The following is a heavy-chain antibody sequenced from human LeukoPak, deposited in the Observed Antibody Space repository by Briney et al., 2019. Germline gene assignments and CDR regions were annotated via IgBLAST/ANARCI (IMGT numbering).Heavy chain of an antibody. CDR1: GYTFTSYD. D-gene: IGHD6-19*01. V-gene: IGHV1-8*01. J-gene: IGHJ5*02. CDR3: ASIRRSSGWYNNWFDP. CDR2: MNPNSGNT. Sequence: ASVKVSCKASGYTFTSYDINWVRQATGQGLVWMGWMNPNSGNTGYAQKFQGRVTMTRNTSISTAYMELSSLRSEDTAVYYCASIRRSSGWYNNWFDPWGQGTLVTVSS.